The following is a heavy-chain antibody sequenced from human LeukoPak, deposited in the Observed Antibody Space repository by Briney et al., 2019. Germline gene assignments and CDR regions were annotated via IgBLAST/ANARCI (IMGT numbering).Heavy chain of an antibody. Sequence: GGSLRLSCAASGFTLSSYWMSWVRQAPGKGLEWVANIKQDGSEKYYVDSVKGRFTISRDNAKNSLYLQMNSLRAEDTAVYYCARLAVYVWGSHNFDYWGQGTLVTVSS. D-gene: IGHD3-16*01. V-gene: IGHV3-7*03. CDR1: GFTLSSYW. CDR2: IKQDGSEK. CDR3: ARLAVYVWGSHNFDY. J-gene: IGHJ4*02.